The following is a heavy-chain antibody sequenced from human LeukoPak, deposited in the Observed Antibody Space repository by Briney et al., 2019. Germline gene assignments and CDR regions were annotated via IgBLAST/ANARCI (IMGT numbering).Heavy chain of an antibody. CDR2: ISSNGGST. CDR3: VKDGYSGYEPYFDY. Sequence: HTGGSLRLSCSASGFTFSSYAMHWVRQAPGKGLEYVLAISSNGGSTYYADSVKGRFTISRDNSKNTLYLQMSSLRAEDTAVYYCVKDGYSGYEPYFDYWGQGTLVTVSS. CDR1: GFTFSSYA. J-gene: IGHJ4*02. V-gene: IGHV3-64D*06. D-gene: IGHD5-12*01.